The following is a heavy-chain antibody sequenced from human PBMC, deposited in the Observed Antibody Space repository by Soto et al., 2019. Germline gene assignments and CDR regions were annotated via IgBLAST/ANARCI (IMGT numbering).Heavy chain of an antibody. CDR1: GGTFSSYA. CDR2: IIPIFGTA. J-gene: IGHJ5*02. V-gene: IGHV1-69*06. Sequence: QVQLVQSGAEVKKPGSSVKVSCKASGGTFSSYAISWVRQAPGQGLEWMGGIIPIFGTANYAQKFQGRVTITADKSTSTAYMELSSLRSEDTAVYYCARDRGLERRRCRAVWFDPWGQGTLVTVSS. CDR3: ARDRGLERRRCRAVWFDP. D-gene: IGHD1-1*01.